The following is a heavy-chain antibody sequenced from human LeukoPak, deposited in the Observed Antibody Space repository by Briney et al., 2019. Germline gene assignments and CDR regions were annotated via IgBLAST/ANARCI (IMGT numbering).Heavy chain of an antibody. CDR3: ARKGGTVINYSPFDY. D-gene: IGHD1-7*01. V-gene: IGHV3-30*04. CDR2: ISSDGNNK. J-gene: IGHJ4*02. Sequence: PGRSLRLSCAASGFTFSTYTMHWVRQAPGTGLQWVAAISSDGNNKFYADSVRGRFTISRDSSKSTLYLEMNSLRPEDTAIYYCARKGGTVINYSPFDYWGKGTRVTVSS. CDR1: GFTFSTYT.